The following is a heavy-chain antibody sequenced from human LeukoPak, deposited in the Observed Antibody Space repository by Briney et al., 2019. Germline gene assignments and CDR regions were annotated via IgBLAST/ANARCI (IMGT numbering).Heavy chain of an antibody. D-gene: IGHD1-1*01. CDR1: GESFSGYY. CDR3: ALKKILPHSNYFDY. V-gene: IGHV4-34*01. CDR2: INHSGST. Sequence: SETLSLTCAVYGESFSGYYWSWIRQPPGKGLEWIGEINHSGSTNYNPSLKSRVTISVDTSKNQFSLKLSSVTAADTAVYYCALKKILPHSNYFDYWGQGTLVTVSS. J-gene: IGHJ4*02.